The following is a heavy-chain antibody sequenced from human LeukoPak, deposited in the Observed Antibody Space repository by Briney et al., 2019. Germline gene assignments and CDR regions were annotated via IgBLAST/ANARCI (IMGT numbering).Heavy chain of an antibody. Sequence: LSGGSLRLSCAASGFTFSSYAMNWVRQAPGKGLEWVSFISGSGGSTYHVDSVKGRFTISRDNSKNTLYLQMNSLRAEDTAVYYCAKTPYVDIRMVTFDYWGQGALATVSS. V-gene: IGHV3-23*01. CDR3: AKTPYVDIRMVTFDY. CDR1: GFTFSSYA. J-gene: IGHJ4*02. CDR2: ISGSGGST. D-gene: IGHD5-18*01.